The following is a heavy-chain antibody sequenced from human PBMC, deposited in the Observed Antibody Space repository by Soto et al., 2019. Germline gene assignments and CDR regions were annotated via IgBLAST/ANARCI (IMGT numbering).Heavy chain of an antibody. CDR1: GFTFSSYW. Sequence: GGSLRLSCAASGFTFSSYWMSWVRQAPGKGLEWVANIKQDGSEKYYVDSVKGRFTISRDNAKNSLYLQMNSLRAEDTAVYYCARDREVVVAAVPYYYGMDVWGQGTTVTVSS. V-gene: IGHV3-7*01. CDR3: ARDREVVVAAVPYYYGMDV. D-gene: IGHD2-15*01. CDR2: IKQDGSEK. J-gene: IGHJ6*02.